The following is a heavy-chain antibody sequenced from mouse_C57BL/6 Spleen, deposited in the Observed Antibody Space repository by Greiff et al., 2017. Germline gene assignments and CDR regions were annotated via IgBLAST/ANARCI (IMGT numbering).Heavy chain of an antibody. Sequence: EVKLQESGGGLVQPKGSLKLSCAASGFSFNTYAMNWVRQAPGKGLEWVARIRSKSNNYATYYADSVKDRFTISRDDSESMLYLQMNNLKTEDTAMYYCVRQSFYAMDYWGQGTSVTVSS. J-gene: IGHJ4*01. CDR2: IRSKSNNYAT. V-gene: IGHV10-1*01. CDR1: GFSFNTYA. CDR3: VRQSFYAMDY.